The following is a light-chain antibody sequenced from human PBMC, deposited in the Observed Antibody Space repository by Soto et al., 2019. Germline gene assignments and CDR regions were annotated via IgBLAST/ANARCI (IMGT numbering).Light chain of an antibody. Sequence: QSALTQPRSVSGSPGQSVTISCTGTSSDVGVYNYVSWYQQYPGKAPKIMIYDVSKRPSGVPDRFSGSKSGTSASLAISGLQSEDEADYYCASWDDSLNGPVFGGGTQLTVL. CDR1: SSDVGVYNY. CDR3: ASWDDSLNGPV. V-gene: IGLV2-11*01. CDR2: DVS. J-gene: IGLJ3*02.